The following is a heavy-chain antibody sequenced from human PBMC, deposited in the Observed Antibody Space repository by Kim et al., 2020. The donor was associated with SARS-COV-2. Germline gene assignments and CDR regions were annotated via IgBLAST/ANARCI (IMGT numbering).Heavy chain of an antibody. V-gene: IGHV1-3*01. D-gene: IGHD2-21*01. CDR3: ASGVHHSGDYQD. CDR2: IYAGNGDT. CDR1: GYTFTSYT. J-gene: IGHJ4*02. Sequence: ASVKVSCKASGYTFTSYTFHWVRQAPGQRPEWMGRIYAGNGDTDYSRKFQARVTFSGDTSASTVYMDLSSLSSEDTAVYYCASGVHHSGDYQDWGQGTLVTVSS.